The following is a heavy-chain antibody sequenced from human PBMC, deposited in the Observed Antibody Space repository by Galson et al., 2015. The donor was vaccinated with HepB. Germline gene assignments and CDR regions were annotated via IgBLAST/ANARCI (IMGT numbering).Heavy chain of an antibody. V-gene: IGHV3-30-3*01. CDR1: GFIFNSYA. CDR3: AREPYSSGWSKRGRYFDY. D-gene: IGHD6-19*01. CDR2: ISYDGSNK. J-gene: IGHJ4*02. Sequence: SLRLSCAASGFIFNSYAMTWVRQAPGKGLEWVAFISYDGSNKYYADSVKGRFTISRDNSKNTLYLQTNSLRPEDTAVYYCAREPYSSGWSKRGRYFDYWGQGALVTVSS.